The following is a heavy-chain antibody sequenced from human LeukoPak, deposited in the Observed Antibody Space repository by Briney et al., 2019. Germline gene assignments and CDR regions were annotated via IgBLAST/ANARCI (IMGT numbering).Heavy chain of an antibody. J-gene: IGHJ3*02. CDR3: ARPYYDSSGYYYWGNAFDI. CDR1: GFTFSSYV. CDR2: IWYDGSNK. D-gene: IGHD3-22*01. V-gene: IGHV3-33*01. Sequence: GGSLRLSCAASGFTFSSYVMHWVRQAPGKGLEWVAVIWYDGSNKYYADSVKGRFTISRDNSKNTLYLQMNSLRAEDTAVYYCARPYYDSSGYYYWGNAFDIWGQGTMVTVSS.